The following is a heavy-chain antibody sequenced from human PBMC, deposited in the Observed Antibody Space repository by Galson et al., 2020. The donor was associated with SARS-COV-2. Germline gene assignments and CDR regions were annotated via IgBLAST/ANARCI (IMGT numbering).Heavy chain of an antibody. V-gene: IGHV3-21*01. Sequence: TGGSLRLSCAASGFTFSSYSMNWVRQAPGKGLEWVSSISSSSSYIYYADSVKGRFTISRDNAKNSLDLQMNSLRAEDTAVYYCARAGDGYNPFDYWGQGTLVTVSS. D-gene: IGHD5-12*01. J-gene: IGHJ4*02. CDR1: GFTFSSYS. CDR2: ISSSSSYI. CDR3: ARAGDGYNPFDY.